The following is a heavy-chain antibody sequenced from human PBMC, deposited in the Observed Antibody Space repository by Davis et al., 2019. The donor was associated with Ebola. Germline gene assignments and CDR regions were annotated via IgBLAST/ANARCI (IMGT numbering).Heavy chain of an antibody. D-gene: IGHD2-2*01. J-gene: IGHJ4*02. Sequence: GESLKIPCAASGFTLSSYRMIRVRQAPGKGLEWVSSISSGSSYIYYADSVRGRFTISRDNAKDSLYLQMNSLEAEDTAVYYCAREGLCSSASCLDYWGQGTLVTVSS. V-gene: IGHV3-21*01. CDR3: AREGLCSSASCLDY. CDR2: ISSGSSYI. CDR1: GFTLSSYR.